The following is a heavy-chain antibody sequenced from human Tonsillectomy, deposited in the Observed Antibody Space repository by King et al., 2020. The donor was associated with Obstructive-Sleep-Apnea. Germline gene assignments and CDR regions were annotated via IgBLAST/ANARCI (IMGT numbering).Heavy chain of an antibody. D-gene: IGHD3-3*01. CDR2: ISGSGGST. CDR1: GFTFSSYA. V-gene: IGHV3-23*04. CDR3: AIDLRDFRIGWFDP. Sequence: VQLVESGGGLVQPGGSLRLSCAASGFTFSSYAMSWVRQAPGKGLEWVSAISGSGGSTYYADSVKGRFTISGDNSKKTLYLQMNSLRAEDTAVYYCAIDLRDFRIGWFDPWGQGTLVTVSS. J-gene: IGHJ5*02.